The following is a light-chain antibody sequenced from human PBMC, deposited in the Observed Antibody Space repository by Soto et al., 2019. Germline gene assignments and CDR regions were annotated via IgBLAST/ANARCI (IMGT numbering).Light chain of an antibody. Sequence: QAVVTQPPSASGTPGQRVTISCSGSSSNIGSNYVYWYQQLPGTAPKLLIYRTNQRPSGVPDRFSGSKSGTSASLAISGLRSEDEADYYCAAWDDSLSAVVFGGGTKLTV. J-gene: IGLJ2*01. CDR1: SSNIGSNY. V-gene: IGLV1-47*01. CDR3: AAWDDSLSAVV. CDR2: RTN.